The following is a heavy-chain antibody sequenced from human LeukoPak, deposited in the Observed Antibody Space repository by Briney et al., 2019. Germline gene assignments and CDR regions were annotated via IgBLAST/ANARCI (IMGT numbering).Heavy chain of an antibody. CDR2: IYYSGST. D-gene: IGHD1-26*01. J-gene: IGHJ5*02. CDR1: GGSISSSSYY. Sequence: SETLSLTCTVSGGSISSSSYYWGWICQPPGKGLEWIGSIYYSGSTYYNPSLKSRVTISVDTSKNQFSLKLSSVTAADTAVYYCARRVGLDWFDPWGQGTLVTVSS. V-gene: IGHV4-39*01. CDR3: ARRVGLDWFDP.